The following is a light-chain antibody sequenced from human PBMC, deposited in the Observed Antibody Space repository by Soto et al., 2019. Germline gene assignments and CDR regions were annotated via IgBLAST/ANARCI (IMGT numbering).Light chain of an antibody. Sequence: DIQMTQSPSTLSASVGDRVTITCRASQSISSWLAWYQQKPGKAPKLLIYKASSLESGVPSRFSGSGSGTXXXXXXXXXXPXXXXTYYCQQYNSYSRTFGQGTKVEIK. CDR2: KAS. J-gene: IGKJ1*01. V-gene: IGKV1-5*03. CDR3: QQYNSYSRT. CDR1: QSISSW.